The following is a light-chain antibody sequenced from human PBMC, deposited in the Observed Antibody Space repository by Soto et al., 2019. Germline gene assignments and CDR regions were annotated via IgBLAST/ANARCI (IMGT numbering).Light chain of an antibody. J-gene: IGKJ4*01. Sequence: EIGLTQSPGTLPLSPGERATLSCRASQSVSSSYLAWYQQKPGQAPRLLIYGASSRATGIPDRFSGSGSGTDFTLTISRLEPEDFAVYYCQEYGSSPQITFGGGTKVEIK. CDR1: QSVSSSY. V-gene: IGKV3-20*01. CDR3: QEYGSSPQIT. CDR2: GAS.